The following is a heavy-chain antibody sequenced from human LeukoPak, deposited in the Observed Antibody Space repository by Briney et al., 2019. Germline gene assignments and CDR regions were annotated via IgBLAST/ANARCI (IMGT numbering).Heavy chain of an antibody. Sequence: GGSLRLSCAASEFTFSSYAMNWVRLAPGKGLEWVSSISGRGGSTYYADTVKGRFTISRDNSKNTLYLQMNSLRAEDTAVYYCAKDLGSVVTPPSLDYWGQGTLVTVFS. CDR3: AKDLGSVVTPPSLDY. D-gene: IGHD4-23*01. J-gene: IGHJ4*02. V-gene: IGHV3-23*01. CDR1: EFTFSSYA. CDR2: ISGRGGST.